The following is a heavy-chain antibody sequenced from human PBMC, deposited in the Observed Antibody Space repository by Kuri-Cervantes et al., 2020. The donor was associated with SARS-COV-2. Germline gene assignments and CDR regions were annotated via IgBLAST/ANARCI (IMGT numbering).Heavy chain of an antibody. Sequence: GGSLRLSCAASGFTFSSYAMRWVRQAPGKGLEWVAVISYDGSNKYFADSVKGRFTISRDNSKSTLYLQMNSLRAEDTAVYYCAKEEGYGFWSGYYNSGEFDYWGQGTLVTVSS. CDR1: GFTFSSYA. J-gene: IGHJ4*02. D-gene: IGHD3-3*01. CDR2: ISYDGSNK. CDR3: AKEEGYGFWSGYYNSGEFDY. V-gene: IGHV3-30*04.